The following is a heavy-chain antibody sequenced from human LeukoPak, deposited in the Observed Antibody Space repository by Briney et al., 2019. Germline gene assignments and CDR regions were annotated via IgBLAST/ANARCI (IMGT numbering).Heavy chain of an antibody. J-gene: IGHJ4*02. CDR3: ARDISAGIYMYEY. CDR2: INPNSGDK. Sequence: ASVKVSYKASGYIFTGHYMHLVRQAPGQGLEWIGWINPNSGDKKYEQKFQGRFNMTRNTSISTTYMALRRLTSDDTAVYYCARDISAGIYMYEYWGQGSLVTVSS. CDR1: GYIFTGHY. V-gene: IGHV1-2*02. D-gene: IGHD2-15*01.